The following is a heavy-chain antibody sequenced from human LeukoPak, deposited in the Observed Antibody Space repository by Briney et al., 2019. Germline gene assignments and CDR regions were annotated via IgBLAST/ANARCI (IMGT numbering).Heavy chain of an antibody. V-gene: IGHV4-59*12. CDR3: ARDLGGVRAFDI. J-gene: IGHJ3*02. D-gene: IGHD3-16*01. Sequence: SETLSLTCTVSGGSISSYYWSWIRQPPGKGLEWIGYIYYSGSTYYNPSLKSRVTISVDTSKNQFSLKLSSVTAADTAVYYCARDLGGVRAFDIWGQGTMVTVSS. CDR2: IYYSGST. CDR1: GGSISSYY.